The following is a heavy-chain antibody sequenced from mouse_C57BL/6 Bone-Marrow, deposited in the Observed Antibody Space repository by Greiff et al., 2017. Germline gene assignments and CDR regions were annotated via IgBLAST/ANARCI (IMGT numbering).Heavy chain of an antibody. V-gene: IGHV5-17*01. D-gene: IGHD1-1*01. CDR3: ARDSCVPLYWYFDV. Sequence: EVKLVESGGGLVKPGGSLKLSCAASGFTFSDYGMHWVRQAPEKGLEWVAYISSGSSTIYYADTVKGRFTISRDNAKNTLFLQMTSLRSEDTAMYYCARDSCVPLYWYFDVWGTGTTVTVSS. J-gene: IGHJ1*03. CDR2: ISSGSSTI. CDR1: GFTFSDYG.